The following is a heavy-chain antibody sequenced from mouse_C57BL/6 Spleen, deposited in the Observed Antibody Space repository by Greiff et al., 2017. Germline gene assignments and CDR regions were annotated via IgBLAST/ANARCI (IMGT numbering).Heavy chain of an antibody. D-gene: IGHD2-4*01. V-gene: IGHV6-6*01. CDR1: GFTFSDAW. CDR2: IRNKANNHAT. Sequence: EVQLVESGGGLVQPGGSMKLSCAASGFTFSDAWMDWVRQSPEKGLEWVAEIRNKANNHATYYAESVKGRFTISRDDYKSSVYLQRNSVRAEATGIYYCTRRLRPRYYFDYWGQGTTLTVSS. CDR3: TRRLRPRYYFDY. J-gene: IGHJ2*01.